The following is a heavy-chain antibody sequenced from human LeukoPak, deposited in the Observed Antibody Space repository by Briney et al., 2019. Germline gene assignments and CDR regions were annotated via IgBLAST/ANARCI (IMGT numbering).Heavy chain of an antibody. CDR3: AREKYDILTGYTPRYQNWFDP. D-gene: IGHD3-9*01. J-gene: IGHJ5*02. CDR2: IYYSGST. CDR1: GGSISSYY. Sequence: SETLSLTCTVSGGSISSYYWSWIRQPPGKGLEWIGYIYYSGSTNYNPSLKSRVTISVDTSKNQFSLKLSSVTAADTAVYYCAREKYDILTGYTPRYQNWFDPWGQGTLVTVSS. V-gene: IGHV4-59*01.